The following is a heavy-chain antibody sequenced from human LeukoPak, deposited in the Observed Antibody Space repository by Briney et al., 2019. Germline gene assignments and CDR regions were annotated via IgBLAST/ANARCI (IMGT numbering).Heavy chain of an antibody. CDR1: GFTFSNAW. CDR3: ARGGGFCGGDCYGIDY. D-gene: IGHD2-21*01. J-gene: IGHJ4*02. V-gene: IGHV3-21*01. CDR2: VSSRSSFI. Sequence: GGSLRLSCAASGFTFSNAWMSWVRQAPGKGLEWVSLVSSRSSFINYADSVKGRFIISRDDAKNSLYLQMNSLRAEDTAVYFCARGGGFCGGDCYGIDYWGQGTLVTVSP.